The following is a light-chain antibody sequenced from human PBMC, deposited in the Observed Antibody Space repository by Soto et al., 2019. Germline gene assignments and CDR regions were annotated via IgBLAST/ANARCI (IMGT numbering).Light chain of an antibody. J-gene: IGKJ5*01. CDR2: GAY. CDR1: QSVSSSY. Sequence: ELVLTQSPGTLSLSPGESATLSCRASQSVSSSYLAWYQQKPGQAPRLLIYGAYSRATGIPDRFSGSGSGTDFTLTISRLEPEDFAVYYCQQYGSSPPITXGQGTRLEIK. CDR3: QQYGSSPPIT. V-gene: IGKV3-20*01.